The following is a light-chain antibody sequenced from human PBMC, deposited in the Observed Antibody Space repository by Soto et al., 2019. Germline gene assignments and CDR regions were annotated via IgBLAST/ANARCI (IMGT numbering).Light chain of an antibody. CDR3: SSYTASTPHVV. J-gene: IGLJ2*01. Sequence: QSVLTQPASVSGSPGQSITISCTGTSSDIGDYNYVSWYQQHPGKAPKLMIYEVTYRPSGVSNRFSGSKSGNTASLTISRLQAEDEADYYCSSYTASTPHVVFGGGTKVTVL. CDR1: SSDIGDYNY. V-gene: IGLV2-14*01. CDR2: EVT.